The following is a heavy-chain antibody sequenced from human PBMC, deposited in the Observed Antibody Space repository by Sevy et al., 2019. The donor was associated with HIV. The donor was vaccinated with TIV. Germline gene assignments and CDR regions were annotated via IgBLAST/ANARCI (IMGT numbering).Heavy chain of an antibody. CDR1: GGSISSYY. CDR2: IYYSGST. J-gene: IGHJ4*02. D-gene: IGHD5-12*01. V-gene: IGHV4-59*01. CDR3: ARSGSEMATTWDFDY. Sequence: SETLSLTCTVSGGSISSYYWSWIRQPPGKGLEWIGYIYYSGSTNYNPPLKSRVTISVDTSKNQFSLKLSSVTAADTAVYYCARSGSEMATTWDFDYWGQGTLVTVSS.